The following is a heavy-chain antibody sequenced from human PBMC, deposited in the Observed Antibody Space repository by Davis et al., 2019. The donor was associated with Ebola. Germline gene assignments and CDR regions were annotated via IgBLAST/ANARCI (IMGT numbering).Heavy chain of an antibody. V-gene: IGHV6-1*01. CDR3: ARGWLRGSMDV. D-gene: IGHD5-18*01. CDR1: GDSVFGKNGA. J-gene: IGHJ6*02. CDR2: TYYYRSKWYI. Sequence: HSQTLSLTCAISGDSVFGKNGAWNWIRQSPSRGLEWLGRTYYYRSKWYIDYAESVRGRIIINPDTSKNQLSLQVNSVTPEDTALYYCARGWLRGSMDVWGEGTTVTV.